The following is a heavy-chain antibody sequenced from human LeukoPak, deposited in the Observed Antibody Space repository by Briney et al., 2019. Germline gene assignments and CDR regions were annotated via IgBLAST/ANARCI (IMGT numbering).Heavy chain of an antibody. V-gene: IGHV4-34*01. J-gene: IGHJ5*02. CDR3: ARGRGATILGGTRWFDP. D-gene: IGHD5-24*01. CDR1: GGSFSGYY. CDR2: INHSGST. Sequence: PSETLSLTCAVYGGSFSGYYWSWIRQPPGKGLEWIGEINHSGSTNYNPSLKSRVTISVDTSKNQFSLKLSSVTAADTAVYYCARGRGATILGGTRWFDPWGQGTLVTVSS.